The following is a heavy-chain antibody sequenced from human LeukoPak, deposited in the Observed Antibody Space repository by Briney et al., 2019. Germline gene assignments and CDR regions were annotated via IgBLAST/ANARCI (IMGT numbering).Heavy chain of an antibody. V-gene: IGHV4-30-2*01. Sequence: SETLSLTCAVSGGSISSGGYSWSWIRQPPGKGLEWIGYIYHSGSTYYNPSLKSRVTISVDRSKNQFSLKLSSVTAADTAVYYCARDLGGHFDYWGQGTLVTVSS. J-gene: IGHJ4*02. CDR1: GGSISSGGYS. CDR3: ARDLGGHFDY. CDR2: IYHSGST. D-gene: IGHD1-26*01.